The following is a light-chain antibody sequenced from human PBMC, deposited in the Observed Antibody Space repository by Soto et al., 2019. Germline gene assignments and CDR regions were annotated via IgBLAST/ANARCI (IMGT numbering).Light chain of an antibody. V-gene: IGKV3D-15*01. CDR3: QQHNNWIT. Sequence: EIVMTQSPATLSVSPGERATLSCRASQSVSILLAWYQQKPGQAPRLLIYGASNRATGIPDRFSGSGSGTEFTLTITSLQSEDSAVYYCQQHNNWITFGQGTRLEIK. J-gene: IGKJ5*01. CDR1: QSVSIL. CDR2: GAS.